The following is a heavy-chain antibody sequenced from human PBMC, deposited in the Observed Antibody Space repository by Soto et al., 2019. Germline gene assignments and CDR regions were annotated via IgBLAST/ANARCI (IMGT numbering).Heavy chain of an antibody. CDR1: GVNFSGFF. V-gene: IGHV4-34*01. CDR3: ARGRLHLGELSFNYLDF. Sequence: SETLALPDAVLGVNFSGFFWGRIRQTPGEGLEWIGEINHSGSTNYIPSLKSRVTISVDTSKNQFSLKLSSVTAADTAVYYCARGRLHLGELSFNYLDFWGQGTLVTVS. J-gene: IGHJ4*02. D-gene: IGHD3-16*02. CDR2: INHSGST.